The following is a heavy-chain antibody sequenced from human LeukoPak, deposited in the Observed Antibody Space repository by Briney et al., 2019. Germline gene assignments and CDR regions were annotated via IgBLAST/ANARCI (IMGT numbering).Heavy chain of an antibody. CDR2: IYYSGST. CDR1: GGSISSYY. Sequence: SETLSLTCTVSGGSISSYYWSWIRQPPGKGLEWIGYIYYSGSTNYNPSLKSRVTISVDTSKNQFPLKLSSVTAADTAVYYCARGGAVANDAFDIWGQGTMVTVSS. V-gene: IGHV4-59*01. J-gene: IGHJ3*02. CDR3: ARGGAVANDAFDI. D-gene: IGHD6-19*01.